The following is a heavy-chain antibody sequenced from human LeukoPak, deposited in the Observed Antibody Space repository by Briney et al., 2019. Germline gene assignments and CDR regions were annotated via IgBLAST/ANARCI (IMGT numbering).Heavy chain of an antibody. CDR3: ARACSSTSCPSGNWFDP. D-gene: IGHD2-2*01. CDR2: INPSGGST. CDR1: GYTFTSYY. V-gene: IGHV1-46*01. J-gene: IGHJ5*02. Sequence: ASVKVSCKASGYTFTSYYMHWVRQAPGQGLERMGIINPSGGSTSYAQKFQGRVTMTRDTSTSTVYMELSSLRSEDTAVYYCARACSSTSCPSGNWFDPWGQGTLVTVSS.